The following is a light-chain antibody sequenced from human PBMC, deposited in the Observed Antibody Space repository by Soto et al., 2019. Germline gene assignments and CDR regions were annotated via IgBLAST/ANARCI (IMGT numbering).Light chain of an antibody. Sequence: QSALTQPPSASGSPGQSVTISCTGTSSDVGGYNFVAWYQQHPGKAPKLMISEVSKRPSGVPDRFSGSKSGNTASLTVSGLQAEDEADYYCSSYAGSKIVVFGTGTKLTVL. CDR2: EVS. CDR3: SSYAGSKIVV. V-gene: IGLV2-8*01. J-gene: IGLJ1*01. CDR1: SSDVGGYNF.